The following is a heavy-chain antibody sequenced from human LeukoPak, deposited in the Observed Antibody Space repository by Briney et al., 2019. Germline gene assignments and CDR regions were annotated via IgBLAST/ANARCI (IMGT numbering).Heavy chain of an antibody. D-gene: IGHD1-1*01. CDR1: GFIFYLYA. Sequence: GGSLRLSCAASGFIFYLYAMIGVRHAPGEGLEWVSTMSASGGSTNYADSVRGRFTISRDNTKNTLYLQMSSLRAEDKAVYYCAKDRGNALGYLDSWGQGTLVTVSS. V-gene: IGHV3-23*01. CDR2: MSASGGST. J-gene: IGHJ4*02. CDR3: AKDRGNALGYLDS.